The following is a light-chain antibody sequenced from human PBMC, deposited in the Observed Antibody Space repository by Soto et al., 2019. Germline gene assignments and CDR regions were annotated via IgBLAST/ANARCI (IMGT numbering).Light chain of an antibody. CDR2: DAS. CDR1: QSIDNY. V-gene: IGKV3-11*01. CDR3: PQRSKWPLT. Sequence: EIVLIQSPATLSLSPGERATLSCRASQSIDNYLGWYQQKPGQAPRLLIYDASNRAAGIPARFSGSGSGTDFTLTISSLEPEDFAVYYCPQRSKWPLTFGGGTKVAIK. J-gene: IGKJ4*01.